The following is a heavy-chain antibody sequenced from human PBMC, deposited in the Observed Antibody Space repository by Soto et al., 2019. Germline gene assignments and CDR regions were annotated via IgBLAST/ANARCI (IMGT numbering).Heavy chain of an antibody. Sequence: GGSLRLSCAASGFTFSSYGMHWVRQAPGKGLEWVAVISYDGSNKYYADSVKGRFTISRDNSKNTLYLQMNSLRAEDTAVYYCAKEAVDTAMVPLDDWGQGTLVIVSS. D-gene: IGHD5-18*01. J-gene: IGHJ4*02. V-gene: IGHV3-30*18. CDR3: AKEAVDTAMVPLDD. CDR1: GFTFSSYG. CDR2: ISYDGSNK.